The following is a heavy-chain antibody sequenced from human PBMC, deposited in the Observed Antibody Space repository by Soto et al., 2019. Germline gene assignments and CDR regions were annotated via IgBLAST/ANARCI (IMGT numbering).Heavy chain of an antibody. Sequence: SGPTLVNPTQTLTLTCALSGFSHTTFGVGVGWIRQPPGKALEWLALIYWDDVKRYSPSLKGRLTITRDTSTNQVVLTMSTVDPVDTAPYFCAHYLSFFYDKHGYYFPTNVFDFWGPGTVVTVSS. CDR2: IYWDDVK. J-gene: IGHJ3*01. CDR1: GFSHTTFGVG. CDR3: AHYLSFFYDKHGYYFPTNVFDF. D-gene: IGHD3-22*01. V-gene: IGHV2-5*02.